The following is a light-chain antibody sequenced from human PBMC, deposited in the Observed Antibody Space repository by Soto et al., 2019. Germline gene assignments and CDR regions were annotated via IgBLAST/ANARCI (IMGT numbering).Light chain of an antibody. J-gene: IGKJ4*01. Sequence: DIQMTQSPSTLSASVGDRVTITCRASQSISSWWAWYQLKPGKAPKLLIYRASTLQSGVPSRFGGSGSGTEFTLTISSLQPDDFAAYYCQQYNSYPLTFGGGTKVEIK. V-gene: IGKV1-5*03. CDR3: QQYNSYPLT. CDR1: QSISSW. CDR2: RAS.